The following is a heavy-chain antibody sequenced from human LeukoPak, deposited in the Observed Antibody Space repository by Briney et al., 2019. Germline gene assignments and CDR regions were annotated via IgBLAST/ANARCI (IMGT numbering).Heavy chain of an antibody. Sequence: GGSLRLSCAASGFTFSSYWMHWVRQAPGKGLEWVSRINSDGSSTSYVDSVKGRFTISRDNAKSTVYLQMNSLRAEDTAVYYCARDGSWPKAFDHWGQGTLVTVSS. CDR2: INSDGSST. CDR3: ARDGSWPKAFDH. J-gene: IGHJ4*02. CDR1: GFTFSSYW. V-gene: IGHV3-74*01. D-gene: IGHD6-13*01.